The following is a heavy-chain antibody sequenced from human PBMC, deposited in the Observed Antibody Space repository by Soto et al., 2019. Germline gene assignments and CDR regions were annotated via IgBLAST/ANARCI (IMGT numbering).Heavy chain of an antibody. CDR3: ARFGSGNPFEDY. CDR1: GFTFKTYA. Sequence: VQLLESGGGLVQPGGSLRLSCATFGFTFKTYAMSWVRQAPGKGLEWVSAISGSGGSTYYADSVKGRFTISRDNSKNTLYLQMNSLRAEDTAVYYCARFGSGNPFEDYWGQGTLVTVSS. V-gene: IGHV3-23*01. J-gene: IGHJ4*02. CDR2: ISGSGGST. D-gene: IGHD3-10*01.